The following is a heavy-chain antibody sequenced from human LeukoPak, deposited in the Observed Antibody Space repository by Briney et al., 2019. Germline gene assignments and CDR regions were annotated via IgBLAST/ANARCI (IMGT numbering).Heavy chain of an antibody. CDR3: ADSGSRGN. J-gene: IGHJ4*02. CDR2: IRYDGSNK. D-gene: IGHD3-10*01. CDR1: GFTFSSYG. Sequence: PWGSLRLSCAASGFTFSSYGMHWVRQAPGKGLEWVAFIRYDGSNKYYADSVKGRFAISRDNAKNSLYLKMNSLRAEDTAVYYCADSGSRGNWGQGTLVTVSS. V-gene: IGHV3-30*02.